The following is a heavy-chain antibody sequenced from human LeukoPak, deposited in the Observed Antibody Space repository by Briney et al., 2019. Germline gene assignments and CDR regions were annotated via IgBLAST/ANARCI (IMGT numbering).Heavy chain of an antibody. D-gene: IGHD3-16*01. J-gene: IGHJ4*02. CDR2: IYYSGST. V-gene: IGHV4-39*07. CDR1: GGSISSSSYY. Sequence: PSETLSLTCTVSGGSISSSSYYWGWIRQPPGKGLEWIGSIYYSGSTYYNPSLKSRVTISVDTSKNQFSLKLSSVTAADTAVYYCARGNLITGLDYWGQGTLVTVSS. CDR3: ARGNLITGLDY.